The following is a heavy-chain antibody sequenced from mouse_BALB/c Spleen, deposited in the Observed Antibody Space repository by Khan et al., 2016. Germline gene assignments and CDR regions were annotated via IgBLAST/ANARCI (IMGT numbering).Heavy chain of an antibody. D-gene: IGHD1-1*01. CDR1: GYTFTSYT. Sequence: QVQLQQSGSELARPGASVKMSCKASGYTFTSYTIHWIKQRPGQGLDWIGYINPGTGYSSYNQKFKDKATLTADKSSNTTYMQLSSLTAEDSAVYYCARNYDGVAYWGQGTLVTVSA. CDR2: INPGTGYS. J-gene: IGHJ3*01. CDR3: ARNYDGVAY. V-gene: IGHV1-4*01.